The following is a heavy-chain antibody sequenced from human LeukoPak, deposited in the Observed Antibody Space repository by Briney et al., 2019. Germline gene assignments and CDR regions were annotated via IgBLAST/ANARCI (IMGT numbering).Heavy chain of an antibody. V-gene: IGHV3-9*01. CDR1: GFTFDDYA. CDR2: ISWNSGSI. J-gene: IGHJ4*02. Sequence: GGSLRLSCAASGFTFDDYAMHWVRQAPGKGLEWVSGISWNSGSIGYADSVKGRFTISRDNAKNSLYLQMNSLRAEDTALYYCAKDRAYSSSHFDYWGQGTLVTVSS. D-gene: IGHD6-13*01. CDR3: AKDRAYSSSHFDY.